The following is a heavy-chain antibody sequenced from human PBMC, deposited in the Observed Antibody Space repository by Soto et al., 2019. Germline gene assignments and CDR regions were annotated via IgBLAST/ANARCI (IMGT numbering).Heavy chain of an antibody. CDR3: AGRARRDGYNLDY. CDR1: GFTLSPYS. CDR2: ISGTSNII. V-gene: IGHV3-48*04. D-gene: IGHD5-12*01. J-gene: IGHJ4*02. Sequence: WGSLRLPCAAFGFTLSPYSMNWVRQAPRKGLEWISYISGTSNIIKYADSVKGRFTISRDNTKNSQYLQMNSLRAEDTAVYYCAGRARRDGYNLDYWGQGTPVTVSS.